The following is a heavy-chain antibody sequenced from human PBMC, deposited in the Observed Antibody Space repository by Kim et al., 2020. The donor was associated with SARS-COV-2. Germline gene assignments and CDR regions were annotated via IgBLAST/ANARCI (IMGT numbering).Heavy chain of an antibody. CDR2: IYYSGTT. D-gene: IGHD5-18*01. J-gene: IGHJ5*02. V-gene: IGHV4-30-4*01. Sequence: SETLSLTCIVSGGSINNGDYYWSWIRQPPGKGLEWIGYIYYSGTTYYNPSLKSRVTISIDTSRTQFSLRLSSVTAADTAVFYCARRGSSSGYFDPWGQGTLVTVSS. CDR1: GGSINNGDYY. CDR3: ARRGSSSGYFDP.